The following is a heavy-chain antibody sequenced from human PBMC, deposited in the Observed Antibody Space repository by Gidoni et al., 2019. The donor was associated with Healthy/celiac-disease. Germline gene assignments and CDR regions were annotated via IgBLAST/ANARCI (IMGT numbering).Heavy chain of an antibody. J-gene: IGHJ4*02. Sequence: QLVQSGAAAKMPGASVTVSCKFSGYTLTELSLHWVRQAPGKGLEWMGGFDPEDGETIYAQKFQGRVTMTEDTSTDTAYMELSSLRSEDTAVYYCATVRGYSYGLDYWGQGTLVTVSS. CDR2: FDPEDGET. D-gene: IGHD5-18*01. V-gene: IGHV1-24*01. CDR3: ATVRGYSYGLDY. CDR1: GYTLTELS.